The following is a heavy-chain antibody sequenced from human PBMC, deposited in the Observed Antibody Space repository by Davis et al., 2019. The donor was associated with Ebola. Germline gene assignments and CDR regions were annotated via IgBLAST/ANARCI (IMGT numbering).Heavy chain of an antibody. J-gene: IGHJ4*02. CDR3: ARGWGLEPQEHYFNY. V-gene: IGHV1-69*13. Sequence: AASVKVSCKASVGTFSTYGISWVRQAPGQGLEWMGGIIPIFGTANYAQSFQGRVTITADESTSTVYMELSSLRSEDTAVYYCARGWGLEPQEHYFNYWGQGTLVTVSS. D-gene: IGHD1-1*01. CDR1: VGTFSTYG. CDR2: IIPIFGTA.